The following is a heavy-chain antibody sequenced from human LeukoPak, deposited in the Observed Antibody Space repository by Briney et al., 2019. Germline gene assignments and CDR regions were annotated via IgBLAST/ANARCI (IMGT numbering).Heavy chain of an antibody. V-gene: IGHV4-59*01. CDR2: IYYSGST. Sequence: SETLSLTCTVSGGSISSYYWSWIRQPPGKGLEWIGYIYYSGSTNYNPSLKSRVTISVDTSKNQFSLKLSSVTAADTAVYYCARDRKDSSGYCFDYWGQGTLVTVSS. J-gene: IGHJ4*02. CDR3: ARDRKDSSGYCFDY. CDR1: GGSISSYY. D-gene: IGHD3-22*01.